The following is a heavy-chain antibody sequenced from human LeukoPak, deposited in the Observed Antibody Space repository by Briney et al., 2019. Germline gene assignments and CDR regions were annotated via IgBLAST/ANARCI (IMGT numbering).Heavy chain of an antibody. CDR3: ARGPYDYVWGSYRSLFDY. CDR1: GGSFSGYY. Sequence: SSETLSLTCAVYGGSFSGYYWSWIRQPPGKGLEWIGEINHSGSTNYNPSLKSRVTISVDTSKNQFSLKLSSVTAADTAVYYCARGPYDYVWGSYRSLFDYWGQGTLVTVSS. J-gene: IGHJ4*02. D-gene: IGHD3-16*02. CDR2: INHSGST. V-gene: IGHV4-34*01.